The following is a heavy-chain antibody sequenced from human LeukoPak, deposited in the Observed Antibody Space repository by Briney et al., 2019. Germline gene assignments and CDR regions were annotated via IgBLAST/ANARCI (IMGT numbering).Heavy chain of an antibody. Sequence: ASVKVSCKASGYTFTGYYIHWVRQAPGQGLEWMGWINPNSGGANYAQKFQGRVTMTRDTSISTAYMDLSRLRSDDTAVYYCSRGGSTDYGDYNFDYWGQGTLVTVSS. V-gene: IGHV1-2*02. CDR3: SRGGSTDYGDYNFDY. D-gene: IGHD4-17*01. CDR1: GYTFTGYY. J-gene: IGHJ4*02. CDR2: INPNSGGA.